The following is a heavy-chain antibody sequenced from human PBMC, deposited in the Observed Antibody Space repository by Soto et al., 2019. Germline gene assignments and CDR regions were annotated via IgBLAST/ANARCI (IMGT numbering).Heavy chain of an antibody. Sequence: SETLSLTCAVSGGSISSGGYSWSWIRQPPGKGLEWIGYIYHSGSTYYNPSLKSRVTISVDRSKNQFSLKLSSVTAADTAVYYCAIDYGCMHGRNAFDIWGQGTMVTVSS. CDR1: GGSISSGGYS. CDR2: IYHSGST. J-gene: IGHJ3*02. CDR3: AIDYGCMHGRNAFDI. V-gene: IGHV4-30-2*01. D-gene: IGHD2-8*01.